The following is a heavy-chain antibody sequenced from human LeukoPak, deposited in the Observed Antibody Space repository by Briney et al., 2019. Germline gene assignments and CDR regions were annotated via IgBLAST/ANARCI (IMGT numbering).Heavy chain of an antibody. CDR2: INPSGGST. J-gene: IGHJ4*02. V-gene: IGHV1-46*01. CDR1: GYTFTSYY. CDR3: ARDLSKFSFLRQRNKLSGYPNV. Sequence: ASVKVSCKASGYTFTSYYMHWVRQAPGQGLEWMGIINPSGGSTSYAQKFQGRVTMTRDTSTSTVYMELSSLRSEDTAVYYCARDLSKFSFLRQRNKLSGYPNVWGQGTLVAVSS. D-gene: IGHD2/OR15-2a*01.